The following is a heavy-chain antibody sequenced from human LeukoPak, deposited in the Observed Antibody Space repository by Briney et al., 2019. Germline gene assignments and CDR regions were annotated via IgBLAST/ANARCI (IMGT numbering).Heavy chain of an antibody. J-gene: IGHJ4*02. V-gene: IGHV3-33*01. D-gene: IGHD1-7*01. Sequence: GGSLGLSCAASGFTFSSYGMHWVRQAPGKGLEWVAVIWYDGSNKYYANSVKGRFTISRDNSKNTLYLQMNSLRAEDTAVYYCARGITGTTGFDYWGQGTLVTVSS. CDR1: GFTFSSYG. CDR3: ARGITGTTGFDY. CDR2: IWYDGSNK.